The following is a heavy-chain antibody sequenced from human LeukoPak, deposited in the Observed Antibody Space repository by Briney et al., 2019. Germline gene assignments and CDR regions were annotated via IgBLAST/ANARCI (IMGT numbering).Heavy chain of an antibody. CDR1: GYTFTGYG. CDR2: ISAYNGNT. J-gene: IGHJ6*03. CDR3: ARIREGYYYMDV. V-gene: IGHV1-18*01. Sequence: ASVKVSCKASGYTFTGYGISWVRQAPGQGLEWMGWISAYNGNTNYAQKLQGRVTMTTDTSTSTAYMELRSLRSDDTAVYYCARIREGYYYMDVWGKGTTVTVSS.